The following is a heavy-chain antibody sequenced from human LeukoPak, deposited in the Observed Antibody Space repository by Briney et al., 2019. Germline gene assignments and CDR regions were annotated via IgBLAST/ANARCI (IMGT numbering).Heavy chain of an antibody. Sequence: ASVKVSCKASGYTFTGYYLHWVRQAPGQGLEWMGWINPNSGGTNYAQKFQGRVTMTRDTSISTAYMELSRLRSDDTAVYYCARGRTQPKKLKDIVVVPAAMPSNWFDPWGQGTLVTVSS. J-gene: IGHJ5*02. V-gene: IGHV1-2*02. CDR1: GYTFTGYY. CDR3: ARGRTQPKKLKDIVVVPAAMPSNWFDP. D-gene: IGHD2-2*01. CDR2: INPNSGGT.